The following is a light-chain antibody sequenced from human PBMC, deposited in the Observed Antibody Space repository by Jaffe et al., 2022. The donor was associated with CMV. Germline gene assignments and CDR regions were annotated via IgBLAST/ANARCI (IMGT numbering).Light chain of an antibody. V-gene: IGLV1-44*01. Sequence: QSILTQPPSASGAPGQRVTISCSGSSSNIGTNTVHWYQQLPETAPELLLYSNNQRPSGVPDRFSGSKSGTSASLAISGLQSEDEADYYCAAWDDSLNGWVFGGGTKLTVL. J-gene: IGLJ3*02. CDR2: SNN. CDR1: SSNIGTNT. CDR3: AAWDDSLNGWV.